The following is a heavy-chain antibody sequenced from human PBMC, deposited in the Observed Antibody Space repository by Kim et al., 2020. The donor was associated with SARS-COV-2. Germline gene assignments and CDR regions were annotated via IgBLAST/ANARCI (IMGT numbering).Heavy chain of an antibody. J-gene: IGHJ4*02. V-gene: IGHV3-23*05. Sequence: GGSLRLSCAASGFIFHNFAMNWVRQAPGKGLEWVSDIYNSGSTKYYADSVRDRFTISRDNSKNTVYLEMNSLRVEDSAIYYCAKSGSTWTYFDCWGQGIL. CDR2: IYNSGSTK. D-gene: IGHD6-13*01. CDR3: AKSGSTWTYFDC. CDR1: GFIFHNFA.